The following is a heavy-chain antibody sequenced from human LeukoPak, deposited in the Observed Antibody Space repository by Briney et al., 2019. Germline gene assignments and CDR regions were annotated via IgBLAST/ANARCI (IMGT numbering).Heavy chain of an antibody. Sequence: PGGSLRLSCAASGFTFSSYDMTWVRQAPGKGLEWVSAISGSGGSTYYADSVKGRFTISRDNSKNTLYLQMNSLRAEDTAVYYCAKDRDIVATIFDYWGQGTLVTVSS. V-gene: IGHV3-23*01. CDR3: AKDRDIVATIFDY. CDR2: ISGSGGST. CDR1: GFTFSSYD. D-gene: IGHD5-12*01. J-gene: IGHJ4*02.